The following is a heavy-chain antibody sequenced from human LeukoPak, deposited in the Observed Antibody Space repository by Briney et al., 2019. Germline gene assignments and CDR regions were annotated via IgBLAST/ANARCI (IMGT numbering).Heavy chain of an antibody. V-gene: IGHV4-59*12. Sequence: KPSETLSLTCTVSGGSISSYYWSWIRQPPGKGLEWIGEIYHSGSTNYNPSLKSRVTISVDKSKNQFSLKLSSVTAADTAVYYCARGHDYGDFPFDYWGQGTLVTVSS. CDR1: GGSISSYY. J-gene: IGHJ4*02. CDR3: ARGHDYGDFPFDY. D-gene: IGHD4-17*01. CDR2: IYHSGST.